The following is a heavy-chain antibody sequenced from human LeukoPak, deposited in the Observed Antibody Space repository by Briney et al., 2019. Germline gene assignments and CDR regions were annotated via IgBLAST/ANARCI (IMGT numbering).Heavy chain of an antibody. CDR2: IRAIGGAYYA. CDR1: GFSFSAYA. V-gene: IGHV3-23*01. Sequence: GGSLRLSCTASGFSFSAYAMMWIRQAPGKGPEWVSAIRAIGGAYYADYAESVKGRFTISGDDSKSTLFLQMWSLRVEDTAVYYCARDPNGDYIGAFDMWGPGTKVTVSS. D-gene: IGHD4-17*01. J-gene: IGHJ3*02. CDR3: ARDPNGDYIGAFDM.